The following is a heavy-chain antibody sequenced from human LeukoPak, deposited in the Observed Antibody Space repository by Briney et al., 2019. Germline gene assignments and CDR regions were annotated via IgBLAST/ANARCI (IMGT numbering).Heavy chain of an antibody. CDR1: GFTFSSYW. Sequence: PGGSLRLSCAASGFTFSSYWMHWVRQAPGEGPVWVSRINSDGSSTTYADSVKGRFTISRDNAKNTLYLQMNSLRAEDTAVYYCARHYVLVTDWYFDLWGRGILVTVSS. CDR2: INSDGSST. CDR3: ARHYVLVTDWYFDL. D-gene: IGHD2-8*02. J-gene: IGHJ2*01. V-gene: IGHV3-74*01.